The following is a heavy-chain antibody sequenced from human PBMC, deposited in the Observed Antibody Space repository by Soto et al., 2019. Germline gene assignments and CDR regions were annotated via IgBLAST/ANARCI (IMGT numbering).Heavy chain of an antibody. CDR1: GLTFSSFV. Sequence: PGGSLRLSCAASGLTFSSFVMAWVRQAPRKGLEWVSALSGSGDTTYYADSVRGRFTISRDNSKNTLYLQMNSLRAEDAAIYHCAKLLGRGYDFWTGFYNFDSWGLGTLVTVSS. CDR3: AKLLGRGYDFWTGFYNFDS. D-gene: IGHD3-3*01. J-gene: IGHJ4*02. CDR2: LSGSGDTT. V-gene: IGHV3-23*01.